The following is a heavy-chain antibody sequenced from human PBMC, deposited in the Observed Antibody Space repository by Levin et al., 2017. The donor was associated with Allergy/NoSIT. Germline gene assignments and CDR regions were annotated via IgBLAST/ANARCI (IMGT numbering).Heavy chain of an antibody. Sequence: PGGSLRLSCAASGFIFRNYGMHWVRQAPGKGLEWVAVISYDGRNQYYTDSVKGRYTVSRDNSKNMLYLQMNSLRAEETAVYYCATLRGNSWYLESWGQGTLVTVSS. CDR1: GFIFRNYG. CDR2: ISYDGRNQ. CDR3: ATLRGNSWYLES. J-gene: IGHJ4*02. D-gene: IGHD6-13*01. V-gene: IGHV3-33*01.